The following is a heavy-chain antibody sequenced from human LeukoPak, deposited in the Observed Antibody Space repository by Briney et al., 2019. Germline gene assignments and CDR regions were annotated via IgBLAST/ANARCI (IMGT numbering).Heavy chain of an antibody. V-gene: IGHV4-39*01. Sequence: SETLSLTCTVSGGSISRSSYYWGWIRQPPGKGLEWIASIYYSGSTCYNPSLKSRVTISVDASKNQFSLRVSSLTAADTAVYYCASAQRRWYSSGWYPFDYWGQGTLVTVSS. CDR3: ASAQRRWYSSGWYPFDY. CDR2: IYYSGST. D-gene: IGHD6-19*01. CDR1: GGSISRSSYY. J-gene: IGHJ4*02.